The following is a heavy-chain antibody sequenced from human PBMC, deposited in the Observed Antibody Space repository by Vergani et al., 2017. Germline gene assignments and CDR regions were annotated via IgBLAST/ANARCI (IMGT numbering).Heavy chain of an antibody. V-gene: IGHV5-51*03. CDR3: ARRYCSITSCYRGSYYYYYMDV. CDR1: GYSFTSYW. Sequence: EVQLVQSGAEVKKPGESLKISCKGSGYSFTSYWIGWVRQMPGKGLEWMGIIYPGDSDTRYSPSFQGKVTISADKSISTAYLQWSCLKASDTAMYYCARRYCSITSCYRGSYYYYYMDVWGKGTTVTVSS. D-gene: IGHD2-2*02. J-gene: IGHJ6*03. CDR2: IYPGDSDT.